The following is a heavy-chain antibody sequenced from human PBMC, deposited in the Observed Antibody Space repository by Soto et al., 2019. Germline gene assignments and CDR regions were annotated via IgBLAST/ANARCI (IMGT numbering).Heavy chain of an antibody. V-gene: IGHV3-21*01. J-gene: IGHJ5*02. Sequence: EVQLVESGGGLVKPGGSLRLSCAASGFTFSSYSMNWVRQAPGKGLEWVSSISSSSSYIYYADSVKGRFTISRDNAKNSLYLKMNSLRAEDTSVYYCASFPPGNYYGSGSYLNWFDPWGQGTLVTVSS. D-gene: IGHD3-10*01. CDR1: GFTFSSYS. CDR3: ASFPPGNYYGSGSYLNWFDP. CDR2: ISSSSSYI.